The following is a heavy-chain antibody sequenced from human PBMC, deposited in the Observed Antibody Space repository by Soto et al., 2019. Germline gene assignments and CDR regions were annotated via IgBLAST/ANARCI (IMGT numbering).Heavy chain of an antibody. CDR3: ARDRPDISNPTDPPMFDY. V-gene: IGHV3-74*01. Sequence: GGSLRLSCEASGFIFSSHWMHWVRQSAEKGLVWVSRINSDGSSTAYADSVKGRFTISRDNAKNTLYLQMNSLRVEDTAVYYCARDRPDISNPTDPPMFDYWGQGTQVTASS. CDR1: GFIFSSHW. CDR2: INSDGSST. D-gene: IGHD2-21*01. J-gene: IGHJ4*02.